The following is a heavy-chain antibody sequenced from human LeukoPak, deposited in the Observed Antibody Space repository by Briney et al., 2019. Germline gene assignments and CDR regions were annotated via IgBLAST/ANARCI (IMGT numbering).Heavy chain of an antibody. Sequence: PGGSLRLSCAAPGFTFSNYGMNWVRQAPGKGLEWVSYISSGSRTINYADSVKGRFTVSRDKAKNSLYLQMNSLRAEDTAVYYCARGGSSRPDYWGHGTLVTVSS. CDR1: GFTFSNYG. CDR3: ARGGSSRPDY. V-gene: IGHV3-48*01. J-gene: IGHJ4*01. CDR2: ISSGSRTI.